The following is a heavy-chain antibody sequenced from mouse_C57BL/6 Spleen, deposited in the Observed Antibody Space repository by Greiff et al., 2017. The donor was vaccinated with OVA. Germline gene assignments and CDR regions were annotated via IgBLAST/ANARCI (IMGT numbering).Heavy chain of an antibody. D-gene: IGHD3-1*01. CDR2: IYPSDSET. J-gene: IGHJ4*01. V-gene: IGHV1-61*01. CDR1: GYTFTSYW. Sequence: QVQLQQPGAELVRPGSSVKLSCKASGYTFTSYWMDWVKQRPGQGLEWIGNIYPSDSETHYNQKFKDKATLTVDKSSSTAYMQLSSLTSEDSAVYYCARGATEYAMDYWGQGTSVTVSS. CDR3: ARGATEYAMDY.